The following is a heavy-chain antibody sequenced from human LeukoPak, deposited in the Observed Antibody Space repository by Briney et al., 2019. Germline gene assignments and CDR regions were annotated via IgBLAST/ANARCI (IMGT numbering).Heavy chain of an antibody. CDR1: GFTVSSNY. V-gene: IGHV3-66*01. CDR3: AKAQAYYYGSGSLIDY. J-gene: IGHJ4*02. CDR2: IYSGGST. D-gene: IGHD3-10*01. Sequence: GGSLRLSCAASGFTVSSNYMSWVRQAPGKGLEWASVIYSGGSTYYADSVKGRFTISRDNSKNTLYLQMNSLRAEDTAVYYCAKAQAYYYGSGSLIDYWGQGTLVTVSS.